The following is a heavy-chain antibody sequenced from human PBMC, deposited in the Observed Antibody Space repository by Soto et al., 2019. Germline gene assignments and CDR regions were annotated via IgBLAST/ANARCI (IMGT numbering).Heavy chain of an antibody. V-gene: IGHV1-2*04. Sequence: ASVKVSCKASGYTFTGYYMHWVRQAPGRGLEGMGWINTNSGGTNYAQKCQGWVTMTRDTSISTAYMELSRLRSYDTAVYYCARDPLPDYDDSSGYYSCAFDIWGQGTMVTVSS. CDR3: ARDPLPDYDDSSGYYSCAFDI. D-gene: IGHD3-22*01. J-gene: IGHJ3*02. CDR1: GYTFTGYY. CDR2: INTNSGGT.